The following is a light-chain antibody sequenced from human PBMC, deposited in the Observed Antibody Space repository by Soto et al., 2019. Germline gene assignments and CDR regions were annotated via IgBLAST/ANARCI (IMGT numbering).Light chain of an antibody. J-gene: IGKJ1*01. Sequence: IQMTQSPSSLSASVGDRVTITCRASQSISTYLNWYQKKPGKAPNLLIYDASRLQSGVPSRFSGSGSGTDFTLTISSLQPEDFGTYYCQQSFSTPRTFGQGTKVDIK. CDR3: QQSFSTPRT. V-gene: IGKV1-39*01. CDR2: DAS. CDR1: QSISTY.